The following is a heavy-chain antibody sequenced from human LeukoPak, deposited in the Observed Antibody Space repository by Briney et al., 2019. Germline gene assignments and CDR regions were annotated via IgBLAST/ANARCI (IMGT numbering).Heavy chain of an antibody. V-gene: IGHV1-18*01. CDR1: GYTFTSYG. Sequence: GASVKVSCKASGYTFTSYGISWVPQAPGQGLEWMGWISAYNGNTNYAQKRQGRVTMTTDTSTSKAYMELKSQRYGDTAVYSCARESAVAGIEAFDIWGQGTIVTVSS. J-gene: IGHJ3*02. CDR3: ARESAVAGIEAFDI. D-gene: IGHD6-19*01. CDR2: ISAYNGNT.